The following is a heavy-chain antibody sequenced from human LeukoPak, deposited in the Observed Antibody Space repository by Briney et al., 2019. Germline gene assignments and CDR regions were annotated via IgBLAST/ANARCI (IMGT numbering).Heavy chain of an antibody. CDR2: INPNSGGT. CDR3: ARGAAIAARPANLDY. CDR1: GYTFTGYY. J-gene: IGHJ4*02. Sequence: GASVKVSCKASGYTFTGYYMHWVRQAPGQGLEWMGWINPNSGGTNYAQKFQGRVTMTRDTSISTAYMELSRLRSDDTAVYYCARGAAIAARPANLDYWGQGTLVTVSS. V-gene: IGHV1-2*02. D-gene: IGHD6-6*01.